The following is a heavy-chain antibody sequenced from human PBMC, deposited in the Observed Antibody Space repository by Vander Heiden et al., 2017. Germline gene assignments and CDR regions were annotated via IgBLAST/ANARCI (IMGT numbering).Heavy chain of an antibody. D-gene: IGHD6-13*01. Sequence: QVQLVQSGAEVKKPGASVKVSCKASGYTFTSYDTNWVRQATGQGLEWMGWMNPNSGNTGYAQKFQGRVTMTRNTSISTAYMELSSLRSEDTAVYYCARADGASWYVAYYGMDVWGQRTTVTVSS. V-gene: IGHV1-8*01. CDR3: ARADGASWYVAYYGMDV. CDR2: MNPNSGNT. J-gene: IGHJ6*02. CDR1: GYTFTSYD.